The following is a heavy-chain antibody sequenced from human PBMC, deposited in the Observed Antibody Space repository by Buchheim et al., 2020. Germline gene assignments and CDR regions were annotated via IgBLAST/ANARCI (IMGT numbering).Heavy chain of an antibody. J-gene: IGHJ4*02. V-gene: IGHV3-30*18. CDR2: ISYDGSNN. CDR1: GFTFSSYG. CDR3: AKDSSQYSSSWDNDY. Sequence: QVQLVESGGGVVQPGRSLRLSCAASGFTFSSYGMHWVRQAPGKGLEWVAVISYDGSNNYYADSVKGRFTISRDNSKNTLYLQMNSLRAEDTAVYYCAKDSSQYSSSWDNDYWGQGTL. D-gene: IGHD6-13*01.